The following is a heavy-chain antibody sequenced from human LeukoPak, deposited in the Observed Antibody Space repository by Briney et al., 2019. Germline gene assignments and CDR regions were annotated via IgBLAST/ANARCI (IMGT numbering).Heavy chain of an antibody. Sequence: GESLRLSCAASGFTFSSYSMNWVRQAPGKGLDWVSYISSASNTIYTADSVKGRFTISRDNAKNSLYLQMNSLRAEDTAMYYCARDGWFGDYNWFDPWGQGTLVTVSS. D-gene: IGHD3-10*01. CDR1: GFTFSSYS. CDR2: ISSASNTI. J-gene: IGHJ5*02. V-gene: IGHV3-48*01. CDR3: ARDGWFGDYNWFDP.